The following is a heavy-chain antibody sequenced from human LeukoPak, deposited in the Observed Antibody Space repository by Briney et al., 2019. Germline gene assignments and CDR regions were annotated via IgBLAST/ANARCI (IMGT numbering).Heavy chain of an antibody. CDR3: ASWAGGNEPVASFDY. D-gene: IGHD1-14*01. CDR2: INLYNGAT. CDR1: GYSFTAYY. J-gene: IGHJ4*02. Sequence: ASVKVSCKPTGYSFTAYYIFWMRQAPGQGLERMGWINLYNGATKYAQRFQSRVTMTRDTSISTAYMELGRLRSDDTATYYCASWAGGNEPVASFDYWGQGTLVTVSS. V-gene: IGHV1-2*02.